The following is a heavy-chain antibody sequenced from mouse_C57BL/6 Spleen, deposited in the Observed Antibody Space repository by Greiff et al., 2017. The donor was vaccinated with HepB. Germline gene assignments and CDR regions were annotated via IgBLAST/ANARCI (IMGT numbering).Heavy chain of an antibody. D-gene: IGHD3-2*02. CDR2: IYYSGTI. Sequence: VQLQQSGPGLVKPSQTVFLTCTVTGISITTGNYRWSWIRQFPGNKLEWIGYIYYSGTITYNPSLTSRTTITRDTPKNQFFLEMNSLTAEDTATYYCARGDSSGYLYYAMDYWGQGTSVTVSS. CDR3: ARGDSSGYLYYAMDY. J-gene: IGHJ4*01. CDR1: GISITTGNYR. V-gene: IGHV3-5*01.